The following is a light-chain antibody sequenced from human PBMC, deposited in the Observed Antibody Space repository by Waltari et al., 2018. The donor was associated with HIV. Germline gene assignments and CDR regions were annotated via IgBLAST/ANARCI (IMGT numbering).Light chain of an antibody. V-gene: IGLV2-8*01. CDR1: SSDVGGYNY. J-gene: IGLJ2*01. CDR3: SSHAGSKVV. CDR2: DVI. Sequence: QSALTQPPSASGSPGQSVTLSCTGTSSDVGGYNYVPWHQQHPGKAPKRMIYDVIKRPSGVPDRFSGSESGNTASLTVSGLQPEDEADYYCSSHAGSKVVFGGGTRLTVL.